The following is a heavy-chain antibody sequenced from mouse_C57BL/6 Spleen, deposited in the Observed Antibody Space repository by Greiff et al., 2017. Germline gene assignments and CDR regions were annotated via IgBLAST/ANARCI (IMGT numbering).Heavy chain of an antibody. CDR2: INPGSGGT. D-gene: IGHD2-5*01. J-gene: IGHJ2*01. CDR3: AREEGYSNYFDY. CDR1: GYAFTNYL. Sequence: LVESGAELVRPGTSVKVSCKASGYAFTNYLIEWVKQRPGQGLEWIGVINPGSGGTNYNEKFKGKATLTADKSSSTAYMQLSSLTSEDSAVYFCAREEGYSNYFDYWGQGTTLTVSS. V-gene: IGHV1-54*01.